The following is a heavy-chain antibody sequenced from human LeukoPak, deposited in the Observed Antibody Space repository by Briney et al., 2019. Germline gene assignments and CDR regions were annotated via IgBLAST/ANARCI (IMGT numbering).Heavy chain of an antibody. V-gene: IGHV3-7*03. CDR2: IDQDESEK. Sequence: GGSLRLSCATSGFPFHNYWMTWVRQAPGRGLEWLANIDQDESEKNYVDSVKGRFTISRDNAEKSLYLRMTSLRVEDTAIYYCGRGLYGSGRRSLMAHWGPGTLVTVSS. J-gene: IGHJ4*02. CDR3: GRGLYGSGRRSLMAH. D-gene: IGHD3-10*01. CDR1: GFPFHNYW.